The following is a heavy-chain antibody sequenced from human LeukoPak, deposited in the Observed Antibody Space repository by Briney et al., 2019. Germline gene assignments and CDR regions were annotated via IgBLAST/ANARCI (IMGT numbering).Heavy chain of an antibody. V-gene: IGHV3-74*01. Sequence: GGSLRLPCEASGFTFSSYSMHWVRQAAGKGLVWVSRLKSDGPIIGYADSVTGRFTLSRDHAKHPLYLPMNSLRADDTAVYYCARSMYCGGDCYYYFDYGSQGTLVTVAS. D-gene: IGHD2-21*02. CDR1: GFTFSSYS. CDR3: ARSMYCGGDCYYYFDY. J-gene: IGHJ4*02. CDR2: LKSDGPII.